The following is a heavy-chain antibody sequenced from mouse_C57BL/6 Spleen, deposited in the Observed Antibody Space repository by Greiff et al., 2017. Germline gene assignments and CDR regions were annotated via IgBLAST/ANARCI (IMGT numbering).Heavy chain of an antibody. CDR3: ARGRQGYAMDY. CDR2: INPGSGGT. D-gene: IGHD3-2*01. J-gene: IGHJ4*01. Sequence: QVQLKESGAELVRPGTSVKVSCKASGYAFTNYLIEWVKQRPGQGLEWIGVINPGSGGTNYNEKFKGKATLTADKSSSTAYMQLSSLTSEDSAVYFCARGRQGYAMDYWGQGTSVTVSS. V-gene: IGHV1-54*01. CDR1: GYAFTNYL.